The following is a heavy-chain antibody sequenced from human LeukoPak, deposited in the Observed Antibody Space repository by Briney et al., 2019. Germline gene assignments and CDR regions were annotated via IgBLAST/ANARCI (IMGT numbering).Heavy chain of an antibody. J-gene: IGHJ5*02. V-gene: IGHV4-59*01. D-gene: IGHD3-22*01. CDR2: ISNSGSA. CDR3: ATDSTGDYCDTSDYYRWFDP. CDR1: GGSISSYY. Sequence: SETLSLTCTVFGGSISSYYWSWIRQPPGKGLEWIGCISNSGSANYNPSLKSRVTISVDTSKNQFSLKLSSVTAADTAVHYCATDSTGDYCDTSDYYRWFDPWGQGTLVTVSS.